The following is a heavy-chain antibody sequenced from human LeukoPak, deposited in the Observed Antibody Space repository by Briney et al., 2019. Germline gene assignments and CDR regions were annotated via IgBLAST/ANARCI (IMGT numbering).Heavy chain of an antibody. J-gene: IGHJ4*02. CDR3: AREMIHYDSSGYYRVYFDY. V-gene: IGHV3-33*01. CDR2: IWYDGSNK. D-gene: IGHD3-22*01. Sequence: GGSLRLSCAASGFTFSSYGMHWVRQAPGKGLEWVAVIWYDGSNKYYADSVKGRFTISRDNSKNTLYLQMNSLRAEDTAVYYCAREMIHYDSSGYYRVYFDYWGQGTLVTVSS. CDR1: GFTFSSYG.